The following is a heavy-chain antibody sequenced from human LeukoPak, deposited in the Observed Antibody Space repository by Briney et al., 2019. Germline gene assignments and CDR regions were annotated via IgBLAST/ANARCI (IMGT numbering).Heavy chain of an antibody. CDR1: GFTFSNYA. Sequence: GGSLRLSCAASGFTFSNYAMSWVRQAPGKGLEWVSAIVGSGGSTYYADSVKGRFSISRDNSENTLFLQMNSLRVEDTALYYCSKWGDYDVLTGYYDSDFWGQGTLVTVSS. V-gene: IGHV3-23*01. J-gene: IGHJ4*02. CDR2: IVGSGGST. CDR3: SKWGDYDVLTGYYDSDF. D-gene: IGHD3-9*01.